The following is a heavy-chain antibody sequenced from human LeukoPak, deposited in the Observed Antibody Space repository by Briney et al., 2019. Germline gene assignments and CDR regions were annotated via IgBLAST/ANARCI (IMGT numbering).Heavy chain of an antibody. CDR3: ATYLAVADGYYFDY. V-gene: IGHV4-39*07. CDR2: IYYSGST. J-gene: IGHJ4*02. CDR1: GGSISSSSYY. D-gene: IGHD6-13*01. Sequence: SETLSLTCTVSGGSISSSSYYWGWTRQPPGKGLEWIGSIYYSGSTYYNPSLKSRVTISVDTSKNQFSLKLSSVTAADTAVYYCATYLAVADGYYFDYWGQGTLVTVSS.